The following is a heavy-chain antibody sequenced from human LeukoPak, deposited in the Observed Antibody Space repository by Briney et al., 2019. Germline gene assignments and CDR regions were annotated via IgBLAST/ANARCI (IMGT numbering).Heavy chain of an antibody. Sequence: GGSLRLSCAASGFTFSDYSMNWVRQAPGKGLEWISYISSSGSTIYYADSVKGRFTISRDNAKNSLYLQMNSLRDEDTAVYYCVRDGYISSRFANWGQGTLVTVSS. CDR2: ISSSGSTI. J-gene: IGHJ4*02. D-gene: IGHD6-13*01. CDR1: GFTFSDYS. CDR3: VRDGYISSRFAN. V-gene: IGHV3-48*02.